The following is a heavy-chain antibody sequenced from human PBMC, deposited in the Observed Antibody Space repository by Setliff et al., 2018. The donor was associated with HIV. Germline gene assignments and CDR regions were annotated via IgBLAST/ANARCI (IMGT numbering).Heavy chain of an antibody. J-gene: IGHJ4*02. CDR2: INIRSGNT. Sequence: ASVKVSCKASGYSFTTSGVSWVRQAPGQGLEWMGWINIRSGNTNYAQKFQGRVTMTTDTSTSTAYMGLRSLRSDDTAVYYCARVGNNRLQFFDHWGQGTLVTVSS. V-gene: IGHV1-18*01. D-gene: IGHD5-12*01. CDR3: ARVGNNRLQFFDH. CDR1: GYSFTTSG.